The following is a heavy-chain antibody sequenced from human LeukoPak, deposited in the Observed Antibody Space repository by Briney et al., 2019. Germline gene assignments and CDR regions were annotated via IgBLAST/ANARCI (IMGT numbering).Heavy chain of an antibody. J-gene: IGHJ4*02. Sequence: ASVKVSCKASGYTFTSYAMHWVRQASGQRLEWMGWINAGNGNTKYSQKFQGRVTITRDTSASTAYMELSSLRSEDTAVYYCARPRYSYGYYFDYWGQGTLVTVSS. CDR1: GYTFTSYA. CDR2: INAGNGNT. D-gene: IGHD5-18*01. V-gene: IGHV1-3*01. CDR3: ARPRYSYGYYFDY.